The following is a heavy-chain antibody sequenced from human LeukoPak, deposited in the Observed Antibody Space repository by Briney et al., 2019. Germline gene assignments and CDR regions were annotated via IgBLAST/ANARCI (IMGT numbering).Heavy chain of an antibody. Sequence: ASVKVSCKASGYTFTNSYIHWVRQAPGQVLEWMGLINPDGGNTNYAQNFQGRVTLTRDTSTSTVYMELSSLRSEDTAVYYCARAPIDNVLRYFDWLLETYYYYMDVWGKGTTVTVSS. CDR1: GYTFTNSY. CDR2: INPDGGNT. V-gene: IGHV1-46*01. J-gene: IGHJ6*03. CDR3: ARAPIDNVLRYFDWLLETYYYYMDV. D-gene: IGHD3-9*01.